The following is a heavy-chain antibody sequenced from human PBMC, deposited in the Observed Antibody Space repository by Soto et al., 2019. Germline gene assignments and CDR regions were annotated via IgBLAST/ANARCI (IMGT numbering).Heavy chain of an antibody. Sequence: QVQLVQSGAEVKKPGASVKVSCKASGYTFISHGVSWVRQAPGQGLEWMGGIIPIFGTANYAQKFQGRVTITADESTSTAYMELSSLRSEDTAVYYCATRIQTYYYDSSGYYPLDYWGQGTLVTVSS. J-gene: IGHJ4*02. CDR3: ATRIQTYYYDSSGYYPLDY. D-gene: IGHD3-22*01. CDR1: GYTFISHG. V-gene: IGHV1-69*13. CDR2: IIPIFGTA.